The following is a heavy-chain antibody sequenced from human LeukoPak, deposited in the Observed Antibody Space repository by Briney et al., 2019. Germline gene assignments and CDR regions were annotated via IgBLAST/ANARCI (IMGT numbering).Heavy chain of an antibody. V-gene: IGHV3-53*01. D-gene: IGHD3-22*01. CDR2: IYSGGST. J-gene: IGHJ4*02. Sequence: SGGSLRLSCAASGFTVSNNYMIWVRQAPGKGLEWVSLIYSGGSTYYSDSVRGRFATSRDNSKNTLYLQMSSLRAEDTAVYYCARDLPPYYYDSSGYYHYFDYWGQGTLVTVSS. CDR3: ARDLPPYYYDSSGYYHYFDY. CDR1: GFTVSNNY.